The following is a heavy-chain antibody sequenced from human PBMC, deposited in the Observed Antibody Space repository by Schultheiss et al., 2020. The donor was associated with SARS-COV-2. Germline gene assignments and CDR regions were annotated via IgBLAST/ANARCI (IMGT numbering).Heavy chain of an antibody. CDR3: ARTYSGYETLSPYYFDY. CDR2: ISAYNGNT. V-gene: IGHV1-18*01. CDR1: GGTFSSYG. J-gene: IGHJ4*02. D-gene: IGHD5-12*01. Sequence: ASVKVSCKASGGTFSSYGISWVRQAPGQGLEWMGWISAYNGNTNYAQKLQGRVTMTTDTSTSTAYMELRSLRSDDTAVYYCARTYSGYETLSPYYFDYWGQGTLVTVSS.